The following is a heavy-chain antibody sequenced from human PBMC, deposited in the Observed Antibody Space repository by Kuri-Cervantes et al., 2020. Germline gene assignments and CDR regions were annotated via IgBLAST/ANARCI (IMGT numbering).Heavy chain of an antibody. V-gene: IGHV3-30*18. CDR2: ISYDGSNK. Sequence: GESLKISCAASGFTFSSYGMHWVRQAPGKGLEWVAVISYDGSNKYYADSVKGRFTISRDNSKNTLYLQMNSLRAEDTAVFYCAKSPYYYYHYMDVWGKGTTVTVSS. CDR1: GFTFSSYG. J-gene: IGHJ6*03. CDR3: AKSPYYYYHYMDV.